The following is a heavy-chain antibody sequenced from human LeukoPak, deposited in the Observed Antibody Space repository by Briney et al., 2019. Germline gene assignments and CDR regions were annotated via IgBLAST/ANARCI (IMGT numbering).Heavy chain of an antibody. V-gene: IGHV3-23*01. D-gene: IGHD3-22*01. CDR2: ITGSSGYT. CDR3: AKTYYFDSSGYWSAYYFDK. Sequence: GGSLRLSCAASGFTFSSYGMSWVRQAPGKGLEWVSSITGSSGYTYLADSVRGRFAISRDNSKNTVFLQMNSLRAEDTAVYYCAKTYYFDSSGYWSAYYFDKWGQGTHVTVSS. CDR1: GFTFSSYG. J-gene: IGHJ4*02.